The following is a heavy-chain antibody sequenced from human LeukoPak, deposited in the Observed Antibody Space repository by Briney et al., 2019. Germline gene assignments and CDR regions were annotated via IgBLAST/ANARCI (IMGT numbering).Heavy chain of an antibody. D-gene: IGHD2-2*01. J-gene: IGHJ6*02. CDR3: ARDRYCSSTSCRYYYYGMDV. CDR2: ISSSGSTI. Sequence: GGPLRLSCAASGFTYSSYEMNWVRQAPGQGRELGSYISSSGSTIYYADSVTGRFTISRDNAKNSLYLQMNSLRAEDTAVYYCARDRYCSSTSCRYYYYGMDVWGQGTTVTVSS. CDR1: GFTYSSYE. V-gene: IGHV3-48*03.